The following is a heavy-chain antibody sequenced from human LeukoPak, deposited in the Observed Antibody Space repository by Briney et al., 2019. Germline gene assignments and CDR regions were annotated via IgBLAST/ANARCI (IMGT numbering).Heavy chain of an antibody. J-gene: IGHJ4*02. CDR3: ARDDNANGDLDYLDN. D-gene: IGHD4-17*01. Sequence: GGSLRLSCAASEFSVGSNYMTWVRQAPGKGLQWVSFISFSGRSIYYADSVKGRFTISRDNAKNSLYLQMNSLRAEDTAVYYCARDDNANGDLDYLDNWGQGTLVTVSS. V-gene: IGHV3-48*03. CDR2: ISFSGRSI. CDR1: EFSVGSNY.